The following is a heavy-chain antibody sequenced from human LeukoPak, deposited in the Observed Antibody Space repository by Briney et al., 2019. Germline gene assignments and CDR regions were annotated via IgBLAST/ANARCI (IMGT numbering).Heavy chain of an antibody. V-gene: IGHV3-30*18. J-gene: IGHJ4*02. CDR2: ISYDGSNK. CDR1: GFTFSSYD. D-gene: IGHD6-13*01. Sequence: GGSLRLSCAASGFTFSSYDMHWVRQAPGKGLEWVAVISYDGSNKYYADSVKGRFTISRDNSKNTLYLQMNSLRAEDTAVYYCAKVASSWLLVLIDYWGQGTLVTVSS. CDR3: AKVASSWLLVLIDY.